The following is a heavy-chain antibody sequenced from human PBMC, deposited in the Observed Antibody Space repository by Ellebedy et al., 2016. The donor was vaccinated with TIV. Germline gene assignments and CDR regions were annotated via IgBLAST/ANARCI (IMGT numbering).Heavy chain of an antibody. Sequence: SETLSLTCSVSGDSINFYYWAWIRQSTGKGLEWIAFIYGKGRTHSNPSLKSRVTISEDTSKNQFSLKFNSVTAADTAVYYCLRIYELQYYLDHWGQGIQVTVSS. CDR2: IYGKGRT. CDR1: GDSINFYY. CDR3: LRIYELQYYLDH. D-gene: IGHD2/OR15-2a*01. J-gene: IGHJ4*02. V-gene: IGHV4-59*01.